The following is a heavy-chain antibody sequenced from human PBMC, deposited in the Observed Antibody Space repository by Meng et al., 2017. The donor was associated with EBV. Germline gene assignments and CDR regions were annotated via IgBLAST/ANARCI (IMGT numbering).Heavy chain of an antibody. V-gene: IGHV3-66*04. Sequence: VPLAESGGGLVQPGGSLRLSCAASGFTVRSNYMSWVRQAPGKGLEWVSVIYSGGSTYYADSVKGRFTTSRDNSKHTLYLQMNSLRAEDTAVYYCAKHRLGPLDYWGQGTLVTVSS. CDR3: AKHRLGPLDY. D-gene: IGHD5-12*01. J-gene: IGHJ4*02. CDR2: IYSGGST. CDR1: GFTVRSNY.